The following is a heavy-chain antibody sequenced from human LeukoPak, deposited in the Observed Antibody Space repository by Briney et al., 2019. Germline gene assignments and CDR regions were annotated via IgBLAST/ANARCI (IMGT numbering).Heavy chain of an antibody. D-gene: IGHD3-9*01. CDR3: ARGDYDILTGYYSYYYYGMDV. CDR1: GYTFTGYY. J-gene: IGHJ6*02. CDR2: ISAYNGNT. V-gene: IGHV1-18*04. Sequence: ASVKVSCKASGYTFTGYYIHWLRQAPGQGLEWIGWISAYNGNTNYAQKLQGRVTMTTDTSTSTAYMELRSLRSDDTAVYYCARGDYDILTGYYSYYYYGMDVWGQGTTVTVSS.